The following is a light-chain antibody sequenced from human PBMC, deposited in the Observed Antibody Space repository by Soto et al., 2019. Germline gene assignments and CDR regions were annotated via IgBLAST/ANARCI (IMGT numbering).Light chain of an antibody. J-gene: IGKJ1*01. V-gene: IGKV1-5*03. CDR1: QTISSW. Sequence: CLASQTISSWLAWYQQKPGKDPKLLIYKASTLKSGVPSRFSGCGYETAYAIGMRTRHPGDSAISYYERHRTAPWTVGHGTKVDIK. CDR3: ERHRTAPWT. CDR2: KAS.